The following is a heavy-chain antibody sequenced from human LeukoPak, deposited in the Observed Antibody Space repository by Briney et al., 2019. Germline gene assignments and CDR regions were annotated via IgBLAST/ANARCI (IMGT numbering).Heavy chain of an antibody. J-gene: IGHJ4*02. CDR2: INPNSGGT. CDR1: GYTFTGYY. CDR3: ARDDPNNSGSYRFDY. V-gene: IGHV1-2*02. D-gene: IGHD1-26*01. Sequence: GASVKVSCKASGYTFTGYYMHWVRQAPGQGLEWMGWINPNSGGTNYAQKFQGRVTMTRDTSISTAYMELSRLRSDDTAVYYCARDDPNNSGSYRFDYWGQGTLVTVSS.